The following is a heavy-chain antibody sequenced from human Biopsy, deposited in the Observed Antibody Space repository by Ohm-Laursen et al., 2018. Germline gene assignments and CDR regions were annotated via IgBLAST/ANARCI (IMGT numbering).Heavy chain of an antibody. Sequence: SQTLSLTCTVSGGSVSDSFHFWSWIRQPPGKGLEWIGNVYYSGTTNYNPSLKSRLTISVDTSKNQFSLKLSSVTAADTAVYYCARMDCSGGSCHYYSYGMDVWGQGTTVTVSS. CDR2: VYYSGTT. CDR3: ARMDCSGGSCHYYSYGMDV. V-gene: IGHV4-61*01. D-gene: IGHD2-15*01. CDR1: GGSVSDSFHF. J-gene: IGHJ6*02.